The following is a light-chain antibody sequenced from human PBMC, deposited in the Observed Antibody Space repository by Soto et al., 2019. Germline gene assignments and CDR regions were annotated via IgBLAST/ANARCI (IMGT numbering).Light chain of an antibody. V-gene: IGKV1-5*01. CDR2: AAS. CDR1: QSISSW. J-gene: IGKJ5*01. CDR3: QQYYSYPRA. Sequence: TQSPSTPSASLHDSVTITWRASQSISSWLAWYQQKQGKAPKLLIYAASTLQSGVPSRFSGSGSGTDFTLTISCLQSEDFATYYCQQYYSYPRAFGQGTRLEIK.